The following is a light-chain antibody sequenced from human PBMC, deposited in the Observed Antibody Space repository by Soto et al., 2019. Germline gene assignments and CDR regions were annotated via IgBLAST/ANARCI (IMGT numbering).Light chain of an antibody. CDR2: KAS. CDR3: QQYNSYSRRA. J-gene: IGKJ4*01. V-gene: IGKV1-5*03. Sequence: DIQMTQSPSTLSASVGDRVTITCRASQSISSWLAWYQQKPGKAPKLLIYKASSLESGVPSRFSGSESGTEFTLTFSRLQPDDFSTYECQQYNSYSRRAFCGWTKVEIK. CDR1: QSISSW.